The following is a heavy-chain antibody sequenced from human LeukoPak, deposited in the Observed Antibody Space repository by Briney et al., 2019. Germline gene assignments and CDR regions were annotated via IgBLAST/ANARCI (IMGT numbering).Heavy chain of an antibody. D-gene: IGHD3-22*01. CDR2: ISSSSSTI. CDR1: GFTFSSYS. J-gene: IGHJ4*02. V-gene: IGHV3-48*02. CDR3: ARDPRYYDSSGSWV. Sequence: GGSLRLSCAASGFTFSSYSMNWVRQAPGKGLEWVSYISSSSSTIYYADSVKGRFTISGDNAKNSLYLQMNSLRDEDTAVYYCARDPRYYDSSGSWVWGQGTLVTVSS.